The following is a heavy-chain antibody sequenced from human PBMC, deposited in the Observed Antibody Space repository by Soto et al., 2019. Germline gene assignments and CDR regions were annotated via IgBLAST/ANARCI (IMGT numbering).Heavy chain of an antibody. CDR2: IDSSGRYI. CDR3: ARDESAGSSTSD. D-gene: IGHD2-2*01. Sequence: EVQLVESGGGLVKPGGSLRLSCVASGPIFSSYGMNWLRQAPGKGLEWVSSIDSSGRYIYYADSLQGRFTISRDNAKNSMYLQMNSLRVEDTARYFRARDESAGSSTSDWGQGTLVTVSS. CDR1: GPIFSSYG. J-gene: IGHJ4*02. V-gene: IGHV3-21*01.